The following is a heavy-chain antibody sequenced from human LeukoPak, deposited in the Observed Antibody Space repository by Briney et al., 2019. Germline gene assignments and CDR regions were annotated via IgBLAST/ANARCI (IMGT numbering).Heavy chain of an antibody. V-gene: IGHV3-23*01. J-gene: IGHJ3*02. D-gene: IGHD6-13*01. CDR1: GFTFSSYA. Sequence: HPGGSLRLSCAASGFTFSSYAMSWVRQAPGKGLEWVSAISGSGGSTYYADSVKGRFTISRDNSKNTLYLQMNSLRAEDTAVYYCAKGYSNSCYAFDIWGQGTMVTVSS. CDR3: AKGYSNSCYAFDI. CDR2: ISGSGGST.